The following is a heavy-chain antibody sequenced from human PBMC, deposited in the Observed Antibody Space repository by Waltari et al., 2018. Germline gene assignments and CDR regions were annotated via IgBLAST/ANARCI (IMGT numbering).Heavy chain of an antibody. CDR2: IYNTGST. CDR1: GGSISSSSYY. V-gene: IGHV4-39*07. Sequence: QLQLQESGPGLVKPSETLSLTCTVSGGSISSSSYYWGWIRQPPGKGLEWIGRIYNTGSTTYNPALKCRVTTSVDTSKNQCSLNRKSVTAADTAVYYCARDLGGKGTDYWGQGTLVTVSS. CDR3: ARDLGGKGTDY. D-gene: IGHD2-15*01. J-gene: IGHJ4*02.